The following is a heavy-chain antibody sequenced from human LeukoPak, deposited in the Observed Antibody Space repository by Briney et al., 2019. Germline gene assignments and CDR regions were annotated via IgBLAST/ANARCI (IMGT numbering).Heavy chain of an antibody. CDR3: ARDLSQFDYDSSGYYYYFDY. CDR1: GFTFTTYS. V-gene: IGHV3-21*01. Sequence: GRTLRLSCAASGFTFTTYSMNWVRQAPGKGLERVSSISSSSSYIYYADSVKGRFTISRDNAKNSLYLQMNSLRAEDTAVYYCARDLSQFDYDSSGYYYYFDYWGQGTLVTVSS. CDR2: ISSSSSYI. J-gene: IGHJ4*02. D-gene: IGHD3-22*01.